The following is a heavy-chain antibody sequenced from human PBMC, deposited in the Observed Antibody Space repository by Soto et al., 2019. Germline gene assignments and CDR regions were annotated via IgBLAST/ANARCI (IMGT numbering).Heavy chain of an antibody. Sequence: LSLTCAASGFTFSSYAMSWVRQAPGKGLEWVSAISGSGGSTYYADSVKGRFTISRDNSKNTLYLQMNSLRAEDTAVYYCAKDPPAYYDYIWGSHTLDYWGQGTLVTVSS. V-gene: IGHV3-23*01. D-gene: IGHD3-16*01. CDR2: ISGSGGST. CDR1: GFTFSSYA. CDR3: AKDPPAYYDYIWGSHTLDY. J-gene: IGHJ4*02.